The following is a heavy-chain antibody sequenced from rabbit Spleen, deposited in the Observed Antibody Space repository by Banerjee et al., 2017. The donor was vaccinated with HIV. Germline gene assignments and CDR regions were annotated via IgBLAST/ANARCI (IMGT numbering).Heavy chain of an antibody. J-gene: IGHJ6*01. CDR3: ARDTGSSFSSYGMDL. Sequence: QQLVESGGGLVKPGASLTLTCTASGFSFSSGYDMSWVRQAPGKGLEWNACVDSGDGDTYYANWAKGRFTISKTSSTTVTLQMTSLTAADTATYFCARDTGSSFSSYGMDLWGPGTLVTVS. CDR2: VDSGDGDT. D-gene: IGHD8-1*01. CDR1: GFSFSSGYD. V-gene: IGHV1S40*01.